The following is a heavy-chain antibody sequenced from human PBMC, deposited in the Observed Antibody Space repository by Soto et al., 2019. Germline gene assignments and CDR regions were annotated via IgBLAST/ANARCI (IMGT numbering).Heavy chain of an antibody. J-gene: IGHJ5*02. V-gene: IGHV4-59*08. CDR2: IYYSGST. CDR1: GGSISSYY. CDR3: ARLSRDIVAQIWFDP. D-gene: IGHD5-12*01. Sequence: QVQLQESGPGLVKPSETLSLTCTVSGGSISSYYWSWIRQPPGKGLEWIGYIYYSGSTNYNPSLKSRVTISVDTSKNQFSLKLSSVTAADTAVYYCARLSRDIVAQIWFDPWGQGTLVTVSS.